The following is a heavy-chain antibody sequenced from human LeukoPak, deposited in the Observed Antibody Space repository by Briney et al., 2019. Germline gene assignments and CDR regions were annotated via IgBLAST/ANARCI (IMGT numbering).Heavy chain of an antibody. CDR3: ARPGWDCSSTSCYPYYYYGMDV. CDR2: IIPILGIA. V-gene: IGHV1-69*04. D-gene: IGHD2-2*01. J-gene: IGHJ6*02. Sequence: SVEVSCKASGGTFSRYAISWVRQAPGQGLEWMGRIIPILGIANYAQRFQGRVTITADKSTSTAYMELSSLRSEDTAVYYCARPGWDCSSTSCYPYYYYGMDVWGQGTTVTVSS. CDR1: GGTFSRYA.